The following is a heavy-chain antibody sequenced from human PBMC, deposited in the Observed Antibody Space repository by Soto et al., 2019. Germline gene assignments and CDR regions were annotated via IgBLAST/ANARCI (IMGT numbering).Heavy chain of an antibody. V-gene: IGHV4-31*03. CDR2: ISHSGST. CDR1: GGSISSAAYY. Sequence: QVQLQESGPGLVKPSQTLSLTCTVSGGSISSAAYYWSWIRQHPGQGLEWIGSISHSGSTYYTPSLKRRVIISADTSKNQFSLNLTSVTAADAAVYYCAREYTYGANFFDCWGQGALVTVSS. CDR3: AREYTYGANFFDC. D-gene: IGHD5-18*01. J-gene: IGHJ4*02.